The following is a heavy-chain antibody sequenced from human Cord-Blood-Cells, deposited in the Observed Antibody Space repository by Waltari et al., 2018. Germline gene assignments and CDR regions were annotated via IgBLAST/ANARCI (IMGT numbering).Heavy chain of an antibody. CDR2: VDPEDGET. CDR3: LVYTEKSPYFDY. D-gene: IGHD3-16*01. CDR1: GYTFTDHY. J-gene: IGHJ4*02. Sequence: EVQLVQSGAEVKKPGATVKISGKGSGYTFTDHYKPWVQPAPGKGLEWMGLVDPEDGETIYAEKFQGRVTITADTSTDTAYMELSSLRSEDTAVYYCLVYTEKSPYFDYWGQGTLVTVSS. V-gene: IGHV1-69-2*01.